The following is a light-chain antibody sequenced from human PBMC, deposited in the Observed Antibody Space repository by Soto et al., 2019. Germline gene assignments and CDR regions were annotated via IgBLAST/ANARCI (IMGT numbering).Light chain of an antibody. CDR3: SSYTTSSTNV. CDR1: SSDVGGYNY. V-gene: IGLV2-14*01. J-gene: IGLJ1*01. Sequence: QSALTQPASVSGSPGQSITISCTGTSSDVGGYNYVSWYQQHPGKAPKLMIYDVSNRPSGVSNRFSGSKSGNTASLTISGLQAEDEADYYCSSYTTSSTNVFGTGTKLPV. CDR2: DVS.